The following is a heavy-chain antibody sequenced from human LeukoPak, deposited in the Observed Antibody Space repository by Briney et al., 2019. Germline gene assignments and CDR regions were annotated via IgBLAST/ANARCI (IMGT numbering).Heavy chain of an antibody. CDR2: ISGSGGST. CDR1: GFTFSSYA. J-gene: IGHJ4*02. D-gene: IGHD6-13*01. V-gene: IGHV3-23*01. CDR3: AKGQGSSWYEFDY. Sequence: PGGSLRLSCAASGFTFSSYAMSWVRQAPGKGLEWVSAISGSGGSTHYADSVKGRFTISRDNSKNTLYLQMNSLRAEDTAVYYCAKGQGSSWYEFDYWGQGTLVTVSS.